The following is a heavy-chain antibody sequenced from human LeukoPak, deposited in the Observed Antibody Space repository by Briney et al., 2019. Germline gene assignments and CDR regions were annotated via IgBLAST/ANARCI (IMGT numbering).Heavy chain of an antibody. V-gene: IGHV4-30-2*01. CDR1: GGSISSGGYY. Sequence: SETLSLTCTVPGGSISSGGYYWSWIRQPPGKGLEWIGYIYHSGSTYYNPSLKSRVTISVDRSKNQFSLKLSSVTAADTAVYYCARDGFHSGWFDPWGQGTLVTVSS. CDR2: IYHSGST. J-gene: IGHJ5*02. CDR3: ARDGFHSGWFDP. D-gene: IGHD3-10*01.